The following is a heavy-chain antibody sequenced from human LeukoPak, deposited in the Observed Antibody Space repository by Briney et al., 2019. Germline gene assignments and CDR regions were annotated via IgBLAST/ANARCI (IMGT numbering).Heavy chain of an antibody. CDR1: GYSSTDYY. J-gene: IGHJ4*02. V-gene: IGHV1-2*02. CDR3: ARVPLGWFGEFDEYYFDY. Sequence: ASVKVSCKASGYSSTDYYIYWVRQAPGQGLEWMGWIKPNSGDTNYVQKFEGRVTMTRDTSISTAYMELSSLRSDDTAVYYCARVPLGWFGEFDEYYFDYWGQGTLVTVSS. D-gene: IGHD3-10*01. CDR2: IKPNSGDT.